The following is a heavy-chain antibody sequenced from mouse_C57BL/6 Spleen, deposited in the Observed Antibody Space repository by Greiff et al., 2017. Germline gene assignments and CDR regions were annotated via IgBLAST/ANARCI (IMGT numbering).Heavy chain of an antibody. CDR3: ARQGLRRGYYAMDY. J-gene: IGHJ4*01. D-gene: IGHD2-4*01. Sequence: QVQLQQPGAELVKPGASVKLSCKASGYTFTSYWMHWVKQRPGQGLEWIGMIHPNSGSTNYNEKFKSKATLTVDKSSSTAYMQPSSLTSEDSAVYYGARQGLRRGYYAMDYWGQGTSVTVSS. V-gene: IGHV1-64*01. CDR1: GYTFTSYW. CDR2: IHPNSGST.